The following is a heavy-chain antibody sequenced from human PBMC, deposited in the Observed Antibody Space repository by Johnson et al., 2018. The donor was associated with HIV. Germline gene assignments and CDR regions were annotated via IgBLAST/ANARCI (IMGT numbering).Heavy chain of an antibody. Sequence: VQLVESWGGVVQPGRSLRLSCAASGFTFSSYAMHWVRQAPGKGLEWVAVISYDGSNKYYADSVKGRFTISRDNSKNTLYLQMNSLRAEDTAVYYCARDRGAFDIWGQGTMVTVSS. CDR1: GFTFSSYA. J-gene: IGHJ3*02. CDR2: ISYDGSNK. V-gene: IGHV3-30*04. CDR3: ARDRGAFDI.